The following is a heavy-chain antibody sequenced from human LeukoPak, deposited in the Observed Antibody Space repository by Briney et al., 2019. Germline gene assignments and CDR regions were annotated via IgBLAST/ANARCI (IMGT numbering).Heavy chain of an antibody. D-gene: IGHD1-26*01. V-gene: IGHV3-48*01. Sequence: GGSLRLSCAASGFTFSSYSMNWVRQAPGKGLEWVSYISSSSSTIYYADSVKGRFTISRDNAKNSLYLQMNSLRAEDTAVYYCARKWGARYFDLWGRGTLVTVSS. CDR3: ARKWGARYFDL. CDR1: GFTFSSYS. CDR2: ISSSSSTI. J-gene: IGHJ2*01.